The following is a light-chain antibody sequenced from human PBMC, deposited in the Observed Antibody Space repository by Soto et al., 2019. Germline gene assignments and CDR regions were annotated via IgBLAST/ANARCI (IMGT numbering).Light chain of an antibody. V-gene: IGKV4-1*01. CDR3: QQYCSSPWT. CDR2: WAS. J-gene: IGKJ1*01. CDR1: QRVLYSSSNKNY. Sequence: DIVMTQSPDSLAVSLGERATINCKSSQRVLYSSSNKNYLAWYQQKPGQPPKLLIYWASTRESGVPDRFSGSXXGTDFTLTIXSLQAEDVAXYYCQQYCSSPWTFGQGTKVEIK.